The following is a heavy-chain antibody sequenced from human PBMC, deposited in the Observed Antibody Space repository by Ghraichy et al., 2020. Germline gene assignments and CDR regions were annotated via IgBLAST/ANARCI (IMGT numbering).Heavy chain of an antibody. J-gene: IGHJ4*02. CDR3: AKDLEGYSYGRLVGFFDY. CDR1: GFTFSSYA. D-gene: IGHD5-18*01. Sequence: LSLICAASGFTFSSYAMSWVRQAPGKGLEWVSAISGSGGSTYYADSVKGRFTISRDNSKNTLYLQMNSLRAEDTAVYYCAKDLEGYSYGRLVGFFDYWGQGTLVTVSS. CDR2: ISGSGGST. V-gene: IGHV3-23*01.